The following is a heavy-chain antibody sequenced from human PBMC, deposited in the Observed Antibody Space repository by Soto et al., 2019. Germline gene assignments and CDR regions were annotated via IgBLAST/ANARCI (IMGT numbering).Heavy chain of an antibody. CDR1: GFTFSSYA. D-gene: IGHD4-17*01. Sequence: LRLSCAASGFTFSSYAMHWVRQAPGKGLEWVAVISYDGSNKYYADSVKGRFTISRDNSKNTLYLQMNSLRAEDTAVYYCARDADYAFEYYYYGMDVWGQGTTVTVSS. CDR2: ISYDGSNK. J-gene: IGHJ6*02. V-gene: IGHV3-30-3*01. CDR3: ARDADYAFEYYYYGMDV.